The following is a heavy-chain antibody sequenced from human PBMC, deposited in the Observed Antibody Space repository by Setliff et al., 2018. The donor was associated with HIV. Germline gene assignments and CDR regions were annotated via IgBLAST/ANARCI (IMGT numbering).Heavy chain of an antibody. D-gene: IGHD3-22*01. CDR2: IYYSGST. CDR3: ARAIGHYYDSSGYYLRTYFDH. V-gene: IGHV4-59*01. J-gene: IGHJ4*02. CDR1: GGAISSYY. Sequence: PSETLSLTCTVSGGAISSYYWSWIRQPPGKGLEWIGYIYYSGSTKYNPSLKSRVTISLDTSRNQFSLKLSSVTAADTAVYYCARAIGHYYDSSGYYLRTYFDHWGQGNLVTVSS.